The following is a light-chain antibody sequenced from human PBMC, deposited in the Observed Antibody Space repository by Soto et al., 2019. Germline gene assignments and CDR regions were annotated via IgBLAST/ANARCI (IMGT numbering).Light chain of an antibody. J-gene: IGKJ2*01. Sequence: EIVLTQSPGTLSLSPGERATLSCRASQSVSSSYLAWYQQKPGQAPRLLIYGASSRATGIPDRFSGSGSGTAFTLTISRLEPEDFAVYYCPQYGSSPDTFGQGTKLEIK. CDR3: PQYGSSPDT. V-gene: IGKV3-20*01. CDR2: GAS. CDR1: QSVSSSY.